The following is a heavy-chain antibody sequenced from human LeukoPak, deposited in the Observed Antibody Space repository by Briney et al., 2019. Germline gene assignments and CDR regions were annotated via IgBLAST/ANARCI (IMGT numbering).Heavy chain of an antibody. CDR3: ARSSVTPDFDY. CDR2: IYPGDSDT. Sequence: KVSCKASGYSFTSYWIGWVRQMPGKGLEWMGIIYPGDSDTRYRPSFQGQVTISADKSISTAYLQWSSLKASDTAMYYCARSSVTPDFDYWGQGTLVTVSS. J-gene: IGHJ4*02. D-gene: IGHD6-25*01. CDR1: GYSFTSYW. V-gene: IGHV5-51*01.